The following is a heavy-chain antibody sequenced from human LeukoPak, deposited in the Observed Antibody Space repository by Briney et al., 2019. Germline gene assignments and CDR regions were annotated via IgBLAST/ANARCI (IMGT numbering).Heavy chain of an antibody. CDR1: GGSISSGDYY. J-gene: IGHJ4*02. CDR3: ASLGITMVRGAADY. D-gene: IGHD3-10*01. CDR2: IYYSGST. V-gene: IGHV4-30-4*01. Sequence: SETLSLTCTVSGGSISSGDYYWSWIRQTPGKGLEWIGYIYYSGSTYYNPSLKSRVTISVDTSKNQFSLKLSSVTAADTAVYYCASLGITMVRGAADYWGQGTLDTVSS.